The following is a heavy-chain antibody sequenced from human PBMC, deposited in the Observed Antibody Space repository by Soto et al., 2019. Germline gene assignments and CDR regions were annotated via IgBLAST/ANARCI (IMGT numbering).Heavy chain of an antibody. V-gene: IGHV3-64D*08. J-gene: IGHJ4*02. Sequence: EVQLVESGGGLVQPGGALRLSCSASGFTFSSYAMHWVRQAPGKGLEYVSAISSNGGSTYYADSVKGRFTISRDNSKNTLYLQMSSLRAEDTAVYYCVKDPYYDILTGYGDYWGQGTLVTVSS. D-gene: IGHD3-9*01. CDR3: VKDPYYDILTGYGDY. CDR2: ISSNGGST. CDR1: GFTFSSYA.